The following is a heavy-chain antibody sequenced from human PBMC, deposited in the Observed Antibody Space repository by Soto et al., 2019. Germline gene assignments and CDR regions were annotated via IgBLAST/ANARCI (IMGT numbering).Heavy chain of an antibody. CDR3: ARVNGVRRIIAGGFDY. J-gene: IGHJ4*02. Sequence: SETLSLTCADSGGSVSSGDYSWSWIRQPPGKGLEWIAYIYHSGSTYYNPSLKSRVTISVDRSKNQFSLKLYSVTAADTAVYYCARVNGVRRIIAGGFDYWGQGTLVTVSS. CDR2: IYHSGST. V-gene: IGHV4-30-2*01. D-gene: IGHD3-10*01. CDR1: GGSVSSGDYS.